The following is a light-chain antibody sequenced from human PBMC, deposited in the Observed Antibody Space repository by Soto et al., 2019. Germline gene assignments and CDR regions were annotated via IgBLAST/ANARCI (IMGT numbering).Light chain of an antibody. CDR2: AAS. V-gene: IGKV1-39*01. CDR1: QSINSY. J-gene: IGKJ2*01. Sequence: DIQMTQSPSSLSASVGDRVTITCWASQSINSYLNWYQQKPGKAPKLLIYAASSLQSGVPSRFSGSGSGTDFTLTISSLQPEDFATYYCQPSYSTPYTFGQGTKLEIK. CDR3: QPSYSTPYT.